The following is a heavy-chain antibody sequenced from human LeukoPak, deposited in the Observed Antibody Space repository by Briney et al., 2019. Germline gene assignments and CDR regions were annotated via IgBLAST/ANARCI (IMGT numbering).Heavy chain of an antibody. CDR1: GGSINPYY. J-gene: IGHJ5*02. CDR2: IYYSGST. Sequence: SETLSLTCTVSGGSINPYYWSWIRQPPGKGLEWIGYIYYSGSTNYNPSLKSRVTISVDTSKNQFSLKLSSVTAADTAVYYCARDLTVHSSSWYRGGRLDPWGQGTLVTVSS. D-gene: IGHD6-13*01. CDR3: ARDLTVHSSSWYRGGRLDP. V-gene: IGHV4-59*01.